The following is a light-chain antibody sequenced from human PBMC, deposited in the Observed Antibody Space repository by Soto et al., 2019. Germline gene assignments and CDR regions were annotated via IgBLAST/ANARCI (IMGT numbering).Light chain of an antibody. CDR3: PQYDNWVI. CDR1: QSVKTN. J-gene: IGKJ3*01. Sequence: VVMTQSPGTLSVSPGESATLSCRASQSVKTNLAWYQQKVGQAPRLLIYGASTRAAGIPARFSASGSGTDFTLTISSLQSDDFAFYYCPQYDNWVIFGRGTKVDFK. V-gene: IGKV3-15*01. CDR2: GAS.